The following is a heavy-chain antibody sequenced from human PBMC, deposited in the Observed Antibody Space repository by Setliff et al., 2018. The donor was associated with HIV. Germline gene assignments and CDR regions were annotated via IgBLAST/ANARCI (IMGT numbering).Heavy chain of an antibody. CDR1: GFMFGDYL. Sequence: PGGSLRLSCTASGFMFGDYLMSWVRQAPGKGLEWLGFIRSKDYGGAPAYAASVEDRLSISRDDSKGIAYLQMDSLKNEDTAVYYCTTVQKLTTPVDYWGQGTLVTVSS. J-gene: IGHJ4*02. V-gene: IGHV3-49*04. CDR3: TTVQKLTTPVDY. D-gene: IGHD4-17*01. CDR2: IRSKDYGGAP.